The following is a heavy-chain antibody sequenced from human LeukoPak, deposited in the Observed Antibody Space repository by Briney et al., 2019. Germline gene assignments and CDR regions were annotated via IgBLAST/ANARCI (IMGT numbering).Heavy chain of an antibody. CDR3: ASKAVAGTTYYFDY. V-gene: IGHV4-39*01. CDR2: IYYSGST. CDR1: GGSVSSSSYY. D-gene: IGHD6-19*01. J-gene: IGHJ4*02. Sequence: KPSETLSLTCTVSGGSVSSSSYYWGWIRQPPGKGLEWIGSIYYSGSTYYNPSLKSRVTISVDTSKNQFSLKLSSVTAADTAVYYCASKAVAGTTYYFDYWGQGTLATVSS.